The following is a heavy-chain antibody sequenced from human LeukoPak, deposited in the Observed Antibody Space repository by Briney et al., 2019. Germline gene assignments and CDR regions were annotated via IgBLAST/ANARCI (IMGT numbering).Heavy chain of an antibody. D-gene: IGHD2-2*02. CDR1: GGSISSYY. CDR3: TRGCSSTSCYTRDAFDI. V-gene: IGHV4-59*08. CDR2: IYDSGST. J-gene: IGHJ3*02. Sequence: SKTLSLTCTVSGGSISSYYWSWIRQPPGKGLEWIGYIYDSGSTNYNPSLKSRITISVDTSKNQFSLKLSSVTAADTAVYYCTRGCSSTSCYTRDAFDIWGQGTMVTVSS.